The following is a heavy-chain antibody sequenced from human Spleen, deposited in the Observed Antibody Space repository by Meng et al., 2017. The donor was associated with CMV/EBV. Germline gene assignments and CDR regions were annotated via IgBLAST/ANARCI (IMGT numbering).Heavy chain of an antibody. J-gene: IGHJ4*02. Sequence: QVQVQQGGAGRLKPSETPSLTCAVYGGSFSGYYWNWIRQPPGKGLEWIGEINHSGSTNYNPSLKSRVTISVDTSKNQFSLKVRSVIAADTAVYYCARQRESRTGFDSWGQGTLVTVSS. CDR3: ARQRESRTGFDS. CDR2: INHSGST. V-gene: IGHV4-34*01. CDR1: GGSFSGYY. D-gene: IGHD1-14*01.